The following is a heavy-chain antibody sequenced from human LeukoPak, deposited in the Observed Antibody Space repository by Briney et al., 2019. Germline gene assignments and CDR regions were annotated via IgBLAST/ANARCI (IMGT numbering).Heavy chain of an antibody. CDR2: ISGYNDNT. D-gene: IGHD1-26*01. CDR3: ARDKSGYSGSYYDY. J-gene: IGHJ4*02. V-gene: IGHV1-18*01. CDR1: GYTFTKYG. Sequence: VKVSCKASGYTFTKYGISWVRQAPGQGLEWMGWISGYNDNTNYAQKLQGRVTMTTDTSTSTAYMELRSLTSDDTAVYYCARDKSGYSGSYYDYWGQGTLVTASS.